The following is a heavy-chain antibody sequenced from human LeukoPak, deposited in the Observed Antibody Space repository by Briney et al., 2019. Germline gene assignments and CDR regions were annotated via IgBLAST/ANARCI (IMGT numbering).Heavy chain of an antibody. Sequence: GASVKVSCKASGYTFTSHYMHWVRQAPGQGLEWMGWINPNSGGTNYAQKFQGRVTMTRDTSISTAYMELSRLRSDDTAVYYCARSDYYDFWSGPRHAFDIWGQGTMVTVSS. CDR2: INPNSGGT. CDR1: GYTFTSHY. J-gene: IGHJ3*02. V-gene: IGHV1-2*02. CDR3: ARSDYYDFWSGPRHAFDI. D-gene: IGHD3-3*01.